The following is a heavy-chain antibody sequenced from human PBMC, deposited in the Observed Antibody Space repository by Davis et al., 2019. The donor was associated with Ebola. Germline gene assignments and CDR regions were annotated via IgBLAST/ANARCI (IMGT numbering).Heavy chain of an antibody. Sequence: PGGSLRLSCAALGGTGSDYYMSWIRQAPGKGLEWVSYISSSSSYIYYADSVKGRFTISRDNAKNSLYLQMNSLRAEDTAVYYCARDPTRPGWGMIVVVRAFDIWGQGTMVTFSS. CDR1: GGTGSDYY. V-gene: IGHV3-11*06. CDR3: ARDPTRPGWGMIVVVRAFDI. CDR2: ISSSSSYI. J-gene: IGHJ3*02. D-gene: IGHD3-22*01.